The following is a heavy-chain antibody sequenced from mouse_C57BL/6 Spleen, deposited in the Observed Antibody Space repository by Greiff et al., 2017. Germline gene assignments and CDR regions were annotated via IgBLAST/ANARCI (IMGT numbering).Heavy chain of an antibody. V-gene: IGHV1-26*01. Sequence: EVQLQQSGPELVKPGASVKISCKASGYTFTDYYMNWVKQSHGKSLEWIGDINPNNGGTSYNQKFKGKATLTVDKSSSTADMELRSLTSEDSAVYYCARNSDDDYAMDDWGQGTSVTVSA. D-gene: IGHD2-12*01. CDR3: ARNSDDDYAMDD. CDR2: INPNNGGT. CDR1: GYTFTDYY. J-gene: IGHJ4*01.